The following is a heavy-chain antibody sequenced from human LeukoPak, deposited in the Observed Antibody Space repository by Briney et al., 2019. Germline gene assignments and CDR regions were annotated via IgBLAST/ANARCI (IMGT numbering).Heavy chain of an antibody. CDR3: ARARNDYDSNGFSFLDY. CDR1: GISFSSHG. D-gene: IGHD3-22*01. J-gene: IGHJ4*02. CDR2: IWYDGSNI. V-gene: IGHV3-33*01. Sequence: PGTSLRLSCAAPGISFSSHGMHWVRQAPGKWLEWVAVIWYDGSNIYYADSVKGRFTISRDNSKNTLYLQMNRLRAEDTALYYCARARNDYDSNGFSFLDYWGQGTLVTVSS.